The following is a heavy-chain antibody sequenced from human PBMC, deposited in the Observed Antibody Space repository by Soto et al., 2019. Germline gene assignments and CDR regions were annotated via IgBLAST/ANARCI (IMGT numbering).Heavy chain of an antibody. CDR3: ARGGVVTATTWGYYYGMDV. CDR2: IYYSGST. D-gene: IGHD2-21*02. Sequence: QVQLQESGPGLVKPSETLSLTCTVSGGSVSSGSYYWSWIRQPPGKGLEWIGYIYYSGSTNYNPSLKRRFTISVDTSKNQFSLKLSSVTAADTAVYYCARGGVVTATTWGYYYGMDVWGQGTTVTVSS. J-gene: IGHJ6*02. V-gene: IGHV4-61*01. CDR1: GGSVSSGSYY.